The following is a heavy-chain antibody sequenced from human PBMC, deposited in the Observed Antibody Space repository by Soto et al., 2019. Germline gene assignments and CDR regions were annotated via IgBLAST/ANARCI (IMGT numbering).Heavy chain of an antibody. V-gene: IGHV4-30-4*01. CDR3: ASLQLERLIWY. J-gene: IGHJ4*02. CDR2: IYYSAST. D-gene: IGHD1-1*01. Sequence: PSETLSLTCTVSGGSISSGDYYWSWIRQPPGKGLECIGYIYYSASTYYNPSLKSRVTLSVDTSKNQFSLEQSAVTAADTAVYYCASLQLERLIWYWGQGTLVTVSS. CDR1: GGSISSGDYY.